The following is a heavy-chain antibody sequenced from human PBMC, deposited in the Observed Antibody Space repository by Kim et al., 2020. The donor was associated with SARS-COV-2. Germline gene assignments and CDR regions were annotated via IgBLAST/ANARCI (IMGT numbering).Heavy chain of an antibody. Sequence: AQKFQGRVTITADESTSTAYMELSSLRSEDTAVYYCARVIDMVRGVHFDYWGQGTLVTVSS. D-gene: IGHD3-10*01. J-gene: IGHJ4*02. CDR3: ARVIDMVRGVHFDY. V-gene: IGHV1-69*01.